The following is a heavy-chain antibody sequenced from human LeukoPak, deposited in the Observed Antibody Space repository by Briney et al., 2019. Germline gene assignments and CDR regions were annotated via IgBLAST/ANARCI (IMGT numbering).Heavy chain of an antibody. CDR3: ARDFMDSGSSLVHYYYDYMDV. J-gene: IGHJ6*03. CDR2: IYTSGST. V-gene: IGHV4-4*07. CDR1: GGSISSYF. Sequence: PSETLSLTCTVSGGSISSYFWSWIRQPAGKGLEWIGRIYTSGSTNYNPSLKSRVTLSVDTSKNQFSVMLSSVTAADTAVYYCARDFMDSGSSLVHYYYDYMDVWGKGTTVTVSS. D-gene: IGHD1-26*01.